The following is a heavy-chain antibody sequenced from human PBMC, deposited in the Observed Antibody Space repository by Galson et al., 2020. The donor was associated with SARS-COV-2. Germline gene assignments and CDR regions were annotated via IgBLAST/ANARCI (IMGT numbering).Heavy chain of an antibody. V-gene: IGHV1-18*04. CDR1: GYTFTSYG. CDR3: GRSWFSGTYYYYYYMDV. D-gene: IGHD1-26*01. CDR2: ISAYNGHS. J-gene: IGHJ6*03. Sequence: GESLKISCKASGYTFTSYGISWVRQAPGQGLEWMGWISAYNGHSNYAQNLQDRLTMTTDTSTSTAYMELRSLRSDDTAVYFCGRSWFSGTYYYYYYMDVWGKGTTVTVSS.